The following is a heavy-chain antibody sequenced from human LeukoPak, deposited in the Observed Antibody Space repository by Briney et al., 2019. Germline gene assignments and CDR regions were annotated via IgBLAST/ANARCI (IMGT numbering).Heavy chain of an antibody. CDR3: ARDSEELGIDY. Sequence: ASVKVSCKASGYTFTSYYMHWVRQAPGQGLEWMGIINPSGGSTSYAQKFQGRVTMTRDTSISTAYMELSRLRSDDTAVYYCARDSEELGIDYWGQGTLVTVSS. J-gene: IGHJ4*02. D-gene: IGHD1-26*01. CDR2: INPSGGST. CDR1: GYTFTSYY. V-gene: IGHV1-46*01.